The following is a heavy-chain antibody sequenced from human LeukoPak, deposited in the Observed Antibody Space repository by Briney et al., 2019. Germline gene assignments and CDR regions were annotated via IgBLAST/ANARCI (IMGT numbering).Heavy chain of an antibody. CDR1: GFTFDDYA. J-gene: IGHJ4*02. CDR2: ISWNSGSI. CDR3: AKDKGSSGWYPYYFDY. Sequence: SGGSLRLSCAASGFTFDDYAMHWVRQAPGKGLEWVSGISWNSGSIGYADSVKGRFTISRDNAKNSLYLQMNSLRAEDMALYYCAKDKGSSGWYPYYFDYWGQGTLVTVSS. V-gene: IGHV3-9*03. D-gene: IGHD6-19*01.